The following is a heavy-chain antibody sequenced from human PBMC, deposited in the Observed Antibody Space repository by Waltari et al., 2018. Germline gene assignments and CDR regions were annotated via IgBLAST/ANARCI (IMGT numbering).Heavy chain of an antibody. D-gene: IGHD4-17*01. CDR1: GFTFSSYA. CDR3: ARDNRGYGDDDAGNYYYGMDV. V-gene: IGHV3-30-3*01. Sequence: QVQLVESGGGVVQPGRSLRLSCAASGFTFSSYAMHWVRQAPGKGLEWVAVISYDGSNKYDAVSVKCRFTISRDNSKNTLYLQMNSLRAEDTAVYYCARDNRGYGDDDAGNYYYGMDVWGQGTTVTVSS. J-gene: IGHJ6*02. CDR2: ISYDGSNK.